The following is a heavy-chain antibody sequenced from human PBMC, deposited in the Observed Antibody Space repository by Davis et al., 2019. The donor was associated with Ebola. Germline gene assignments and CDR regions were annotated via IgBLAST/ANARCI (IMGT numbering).Heavy chain of an antibody. J-gene: IGHJ4*02. V-gene: IGHV3-21*01. Sequence: GGSLRLSCAASGFTSSGFTFSDYDMNWVRQAPGKGLEWVSTISKTSVYTYYAESVKGRFTISRDNAKNSLYLQMDGLRVEDTAVYYCASGLDFWGQGTLLTVSS. CDR2: ISKTSVYT. CDR3: ASGLDF. CDR1: GFTSSGFTFSDYD.